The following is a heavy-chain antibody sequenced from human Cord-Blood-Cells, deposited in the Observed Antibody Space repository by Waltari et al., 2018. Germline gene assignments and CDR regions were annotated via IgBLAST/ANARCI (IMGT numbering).Heavy chain of an antibody. J-gene: IGHJ6*02. CDR2: IYYSGST. CDR1: GGSISSYY. Sequence: QVQLQESGPGLVKPSETLSLTCTVSGGSISSYYWSWIRQPPGKGLEWIGYIYYSGSTNYNPSLKSRVTISVDTSKNQFSLKLSSVTAADTAVYYCARGSSRYYYGMDVWGQGTTVTVSS. CDR3: ARGSSRYYYGMDV. V-gene: IGHV4-59*01. D-gene: IGHD6-6*01.